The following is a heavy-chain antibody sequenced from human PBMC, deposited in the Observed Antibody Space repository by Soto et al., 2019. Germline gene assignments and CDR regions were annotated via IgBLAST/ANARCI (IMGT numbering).Heavy chain of an antibody. Sequence: ASVKVSCKASGYSFTSLDINWVRQTAGQGLEWMGWMEPSTGTTGYAQKFQGRVTMTRDTSINTAYMELTTLTSDDTAFYYCARGVSAGVDYWGQGTLVTVSS. D-gene: IGHD1-26*01. CDR1: GYSFTSLD. V-gene: IGHV1-8*01. CDR2: MEPSTGTT. J-gene: IGHJ4*02. CDR3: ARGVSAGVDY.